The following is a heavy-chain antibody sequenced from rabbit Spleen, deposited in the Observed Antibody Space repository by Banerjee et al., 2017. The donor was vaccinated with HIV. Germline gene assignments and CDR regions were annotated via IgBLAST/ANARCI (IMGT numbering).Heavy chain of an antibody. CDR2: INAVTGKA. V-gene: IGHV1S45*01. J-gene: IGHJ4*01. Sequence: QEQLVEYGGDLVQPEGSLTLTCKASGFSFSNKAVMCWVRQAPGKGLEWIACINAVTGKAVYASWAKGRFTFSKTSSTTVTLQMTGLTAADTATYFCARDLVAVIGWNFNLWGPGTLVTVS. CDR3: ARDLVAVIGWNFNL. CDR1: GFSFSNKAV. D-gene: IGHD1-1*01.